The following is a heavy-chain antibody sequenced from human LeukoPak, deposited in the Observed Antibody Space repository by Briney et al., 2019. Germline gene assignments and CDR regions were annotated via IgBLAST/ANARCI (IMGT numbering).Heavy chain of an antibody. CDR1: GFTFSSYG. J-gene: IGHJ4*02. V-gene: IGHV3-33*01. CDR2: IWYDGSNK. Sequence: GGSLRLSCAASGFTFSSYGMHWVRQAPGKGLEWVAVIWYDGSNKYYADSVKGRFTISRDNSKNTLYLQMNSLRAEDTAVYYCARVGSRELFDYWGQGTLVTVSS. CDR3: ARVGSRELFDY. D-gene: IGHD1-26*01.